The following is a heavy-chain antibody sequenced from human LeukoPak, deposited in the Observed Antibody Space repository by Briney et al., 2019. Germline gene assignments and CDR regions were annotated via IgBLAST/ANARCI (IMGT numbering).Heavy chain of an antibody. CDR3: ARGSSWSYDY. J-gene: IGHJ4*02. V-gene: IGHV3-21*06. Sequence: MAGGSLILSCAASGFTFSSYSMYWVRQAPGKGLEWVSSISNSGNNIYYPDSVKGRFTTSRDNAKSSLYLQMSSLRAEDTAVYYCARGSSWSYDYWGRGTLVTVSP. CDR1: GFTFSSYS. D-gene: IGHD6-13*01. CDR2: ISNSGNNI.